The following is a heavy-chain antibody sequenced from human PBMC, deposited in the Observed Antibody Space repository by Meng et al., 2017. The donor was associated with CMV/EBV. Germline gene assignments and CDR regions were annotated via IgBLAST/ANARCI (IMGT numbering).Heavy chain of an antibody. J-gene: IGHJ4*02. Sequence: LSCAATVLKFSDDYMGWIRQAPGKGLEWVSYISNDGGTTYYADSVKGRFTISRDNAKNSLYLQMNSLRAEDTAVYYCARDLNGFDYWGQGTLVTVSS. D-gene: IGHD2-8*01. CDR3: ARDLNGFDY. V-gene: IGHV3-11*01. CDR1: VLKFSDDY. CDR2: ISNDGGTT.